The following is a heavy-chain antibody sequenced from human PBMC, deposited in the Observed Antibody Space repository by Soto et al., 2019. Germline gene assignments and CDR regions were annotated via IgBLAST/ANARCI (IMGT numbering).Heavy chain of an antibody. CDR1: GGSISSYY. CDR3: ARGSSSTRAYYYYGMDV. J-gene: IGHJ6*02. D-gene: IGHD6-13*01. CDR2: IYYSGST. V-gene: IGHV4-59*01. Sequence: PSETLSLTYTVSGGSISSYYWSWIRQPPGKGLEWIGYIYYSGSTNYNPSLKSRVTISVDTSKNQFSLKLSSVTAADTAVYYCARGSSSTRAYYYYGMDVWGQGTTVTVSS.